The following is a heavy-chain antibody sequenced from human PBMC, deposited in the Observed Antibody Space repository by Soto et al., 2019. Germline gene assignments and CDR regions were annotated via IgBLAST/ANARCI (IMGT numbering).Heavy chain of an antibody. CDR2: IYYTGAT. D-gene: IGHD6-19*01. CDR3: ARVFSSGSGWMYYFDF. Sequence: QVQLQESGPGLVESSGTLSLTCEVSSGSISSGNWWSWVRQPPGKGLEWIGEIYYTGATNNNPSLKSRVTMTIDKSKDQFSLNLRSATAADTAVYYCARVFSSGSGWMYYFDFWGQGILVSVSS. CDR1: SGSISSGNW. V-gene: IGHV4-4*02. J-gene: IGHJ4*02.